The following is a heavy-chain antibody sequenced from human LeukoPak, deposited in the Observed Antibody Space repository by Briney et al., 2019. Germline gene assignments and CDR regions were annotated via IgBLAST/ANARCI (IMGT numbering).Heavy chain of an antibody. CDR1: GFTFSSFD. CDR3: ARGNYVFPKYYFDY. J-gene: IGHJ4*02. D-gene: IGHD3-16*01. Sequence: GGSLRLSCAASGFTFSSFDLNSVRQAPGKGLGWVSYISSSDTTIYYGDSVKGRFTISRDNAKNSLYLQMNSLRAEDTAVYYCARGNYVFPKYYFDYWGQGTLVTVSS. V-gene: IGHV3-48*03. CDR2: ISSSDTTI.